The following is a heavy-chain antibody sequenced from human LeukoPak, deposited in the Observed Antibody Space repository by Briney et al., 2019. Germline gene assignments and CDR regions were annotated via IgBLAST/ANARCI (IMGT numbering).Heavy chain of an antibody. V-gene: IGHV3-30*01. J-gene: IGHJ6*03. Sequence: GSSLRLSCAASGFTFSRNVMHWVRQAPGKGLEWVALISYDGNNKFYADSVKGRFTISRDNSRNTLYLQMNSLRGEDAAVYSCARGGIPTGPYYYFYYMDAWGKGTAVTVSS. CDR2: ISYDGNNK. CDR3: ARGGIPTGPYYYFYYMDA. CDR1: GFTFSRNV. D-gene: IGHD3-10*01.